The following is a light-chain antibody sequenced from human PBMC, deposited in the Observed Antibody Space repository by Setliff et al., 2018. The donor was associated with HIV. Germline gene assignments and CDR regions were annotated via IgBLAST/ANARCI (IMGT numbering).Light chain of an antibody. CDR1: SGSIASNY. CDR3: QSYDSSGYV. J-gene: IGLJ1*01. V-gene: IGLV6-57*01. Sequence: NFMLTQPHSVSESPGKTVTISCTCSSGSIASNYVQWYQQRPGSSSTTVIYENDQRPSGVPHRFSGSIDSSSNSASLTISGLKAEDEAGYCCQSYDSSGYVFGSGTKVTV. CDR2: END.